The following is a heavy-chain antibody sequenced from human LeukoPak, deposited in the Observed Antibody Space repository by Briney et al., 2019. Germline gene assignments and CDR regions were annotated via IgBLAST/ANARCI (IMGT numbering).Heavy chain of an antibody. J-gene: IGHJ4*02. Sequence: EASVKVSCKASGYTFTSYAISWVRQAPGQGLEWMGWISAYNGNTNYAQKLQGRVTMTTDTSTTTAYMEVRSLRSDDTAVYYCARDLLRLGTYPLDYWGQGTLVTVSS. CDR2: ISAYNGNT. V-gene: IGHV1-18*01. CDR3: ARDLLRLGTYPLDY. CDR1: GYTFTSYA. D-gene: IGHD3-16*01.